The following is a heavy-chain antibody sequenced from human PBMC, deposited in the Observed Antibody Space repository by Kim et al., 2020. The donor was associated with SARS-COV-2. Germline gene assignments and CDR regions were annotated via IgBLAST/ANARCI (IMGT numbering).Heavy chain of an antibody. V-gene: IGHV1-69*13. CDR1: GGTFSSYA. D-gene: IGHD3-10*01. CDR2: IIPIFGTA. CDR3: ASYRFGELPAYYYYYGMDV. Sequence: SVKVSCKASGGTFSSYAISWVRQAPGQGLEWMGGIIPIFGTANYAQKFQGRVTITADESTSTAYMELSSLRSEDTAVYYCASYRFGELPAYYYYYGMDVWGQGTTVTVSS. J-gene: IGHJ6*02.